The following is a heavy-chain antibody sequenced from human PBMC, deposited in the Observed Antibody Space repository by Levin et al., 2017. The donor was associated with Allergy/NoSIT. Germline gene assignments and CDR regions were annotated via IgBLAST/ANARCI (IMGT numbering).Heavy chain of an antibody. CDR2: ISRSGST. CDR1: GDSINNYF. J-gene: IGHJ4*02. D-gene: IGHD3-22*01. Sequence: SQTLSLTCTVSGDSINNYFWSWIRQPPGKGLEWIGYISRSGSTRDNPSLRSRLSISVDTSKNHFSLKLNSVTAADTAVYYCARFFSAYHSGGYYQPKYFDYWGQGTLVTVSS. V-gene: IGHV4-59*08. CDR3: ARFFSAYHSGGYYQPKYFDY.